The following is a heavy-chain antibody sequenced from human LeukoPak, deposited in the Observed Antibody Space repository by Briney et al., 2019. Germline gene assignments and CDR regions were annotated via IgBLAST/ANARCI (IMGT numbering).Heavy chain of an antibody. CDR3: ARDQSSGWRNYNWFDP. J-gene: IGHJ5*02. V-gene: IGHV3-21*01. D-gene: IGHD6-19*01. CDR1: GFTFSSYS. CDR2: ISSSSYI. Sequence: KTGGSLRLSCAASGFTFSSYSMNWVRQAPGKGLEWVSSISSSSYIYYADSVKGRFTISRDNAKNSLYLQMNSLRAEDTAVYYCARDQSSGWRNYNWFDPWGQGTLVTVSS.